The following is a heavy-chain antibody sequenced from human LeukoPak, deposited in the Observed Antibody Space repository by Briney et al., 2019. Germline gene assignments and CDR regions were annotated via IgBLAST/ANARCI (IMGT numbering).Heavy chain of an antibody. J-gene: IGHJ6*03. CDR1: GGSISSYY. CDR2: TYTSGST. V-gene: IGHV4-4*07. D-gene: IGHD6-13*01. CDR3: ARDRSSSWYLRYYYMDV. Sequence: SETLSLTCTISGGSISSYYWSWIRQPAGKGLEWIGRTYTSGSTNYNPSLKSRVTISVDTSKNQFSLKLSSVTAADTAVYYCARDRSSSWYLRYYYMDVWGKGTTVTVSS.